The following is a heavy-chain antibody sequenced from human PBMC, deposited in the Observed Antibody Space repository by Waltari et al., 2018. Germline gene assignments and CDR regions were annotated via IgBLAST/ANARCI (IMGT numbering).Heavy chain of an antibody. Sequence: QVQLQESGPGLVKPSQTLSLTCTVSGGSISSGGYYWSWIRQHPGKGLEWIGYIYHSGSTYYNPSLKSRVTISVDRSKNQFSLKLSSVTAADTAVYYCARKRTIELGMDFDYWGQGTLVTVSS. J-gene: IGHJ4*02. CDR1: GGSISSGGYY. CDR3: ARKRTIELGMDFDY. D-gene: IGHD7-27*01. CDR2: IYHSGST. V-gene: IGHV4-31*03.